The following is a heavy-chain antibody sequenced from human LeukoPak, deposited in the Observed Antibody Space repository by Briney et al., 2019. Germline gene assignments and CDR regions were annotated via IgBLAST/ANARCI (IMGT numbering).Heavy chain of an antibody. CDR2: ISYDGSNK. D-gene: IGHD3-10*01. Sequence: PGGSLRLSCAASGFTFSSYAMHWVRQAPGKGLEWVAVISYDGSNKYYADSVKGRFTISRDNSKNTLYLQMNSLRAEDTAVYYCASGGVLLWFGELSPVDYWGQGTLVTVSS. V-gene: IGHV3-30*04. CDR1: GFTFSSYA. CDR3: ASGGVLLWFGELSPVDY. J-gene: IGHJ4*02.